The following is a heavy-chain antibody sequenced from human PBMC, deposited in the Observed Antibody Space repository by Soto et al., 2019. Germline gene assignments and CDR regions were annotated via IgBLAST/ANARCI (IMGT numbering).Heavy chain of an antibody. J-gene: IGHJ5*02. Sequence: ASVKVSCKASGYTFTSYDINWVRQATGQGLEWMGWMNPNSGNTGYAQKFQGRVTMTRNTSISTAYMELSSLRPEDTAVYYCARVQRGDFWSGYYYDWFDPWGQGTLVTVSS. V-gene: IGHV1-8*01. CDR2: MNPNSGNT. CDR3: ARVQRGDFWSGYYYDWFDP. CDR1: GYTFTSYD. D-gene: IGHD3-3*01.